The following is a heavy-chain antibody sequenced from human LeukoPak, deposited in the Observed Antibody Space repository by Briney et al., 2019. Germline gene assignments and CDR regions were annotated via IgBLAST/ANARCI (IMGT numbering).Heavy chain of an antibody. D-gene: IGHD4-23*01. CDR2: INPNSGGT. CDR3: ARDNGGNSEVDY. J-gene: IGHJ4*02. CDR1: GYTFTGYY. Sequence: ASAKVSCKASGYTFTGYYMHWVRQAPGQGLEWMGRINPNSGGTNYAQKVQGRVTMTRDTSISTAYMELSRLRSDDTAVYYCARDNGGNSEVDYWGQGTLVTVSS. V-gene: IGHV1-2*06.